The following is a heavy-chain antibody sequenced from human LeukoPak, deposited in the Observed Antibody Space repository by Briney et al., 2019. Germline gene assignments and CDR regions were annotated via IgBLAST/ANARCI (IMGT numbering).Heavy chain of an antibody. D-gene: IGHD4-17*01. V-gene: IGHV4-59*01. CDR1: GGSISSYY. Sequence: SETLSLTCTVSGGSISSYYWSWIRQPPGKGLEWIGYIYYSGSTNYNPSLKSRVTISVDTSKNQFSLKLSSVTAADTAVYYCARYPDYGDTDYFDYWGQGTLVTVSS. CDR3: ARYPDYGDTDYFDY. CDR2: IYYSGST. J-gene: IGHJ4*02.